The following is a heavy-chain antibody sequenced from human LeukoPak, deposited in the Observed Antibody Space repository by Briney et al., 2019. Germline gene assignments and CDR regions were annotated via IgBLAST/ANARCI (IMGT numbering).Heavy chain of an antibody. V-gene: IGHV3-7*01. CDR2: IKQDGSEK. Sequence: GGSLRLSCAASGFAFSSYWMSWVRQAPGKGLEWVANIKQDGSEKYYVDSVKGRFTISRDNAKNSLYLQMNSLRAEDTAAYYCASSPPYSSGWRPFDYWGQGTLVTVSS. D-gene: IGHD6-19*01. CDR3: ASSPPYSSGWRPFDY. J-gene: IGHJ4*02. CDR1: GFAFSSYW.